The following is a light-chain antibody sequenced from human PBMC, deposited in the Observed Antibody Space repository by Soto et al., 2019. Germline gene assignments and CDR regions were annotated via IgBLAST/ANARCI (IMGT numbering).Light chain of an antibody. CDR2: AAS. CDR1: QSITSY. Sequence: DIQMTQSPSSLSASVGDRVTITCRASQSITSYLNWYQQKPGKAPQLLIYAASSLQSGVPSRFRGSGSGTDFTLTISSLQTEDFATYFCQQSYTTPWTFGQGNKVEVK. V-gene: IGKV1-39*01. CDR3: QQSYTTPWT. J-gene: IGKJ1*01.